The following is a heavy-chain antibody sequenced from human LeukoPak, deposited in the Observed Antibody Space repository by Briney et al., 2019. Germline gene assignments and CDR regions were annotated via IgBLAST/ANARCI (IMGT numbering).Heavy chain of an antibody. V-gene: IGHV3-23*01. D-gene: IGHD3-10*01. CDR1: GFTFDNFA. CDR2: ITGSGGST. CDR3: ARELFDFDY. J-gene: IGHJ4*02. Sequence: GGSLRLSCAASGFTFDNFAMTWVRQAPGKGLEWVSEITGSGGSTYYADSVKGRFTISRDNSKNTLYLQMNSLRAEDTAIYYCARELFDFDYWGQGTLVTVSS.